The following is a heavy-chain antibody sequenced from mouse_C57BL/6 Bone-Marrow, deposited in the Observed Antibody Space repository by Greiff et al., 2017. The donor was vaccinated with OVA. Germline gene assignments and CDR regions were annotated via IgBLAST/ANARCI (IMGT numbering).Heavy chain of an antibody. J-gene: IGHJ2*01. CDR2: IYPGSGST. V-gene: IGHV1-56*01. CDR1: GYTFTSHW. Sequence: QVQLQQSGPELVRPGASVKISCKAPGYTFTSHWMQWVRQRPGQGLEWIGDIYPGSGSTNYNEKFKSKATLTVDTSSSTAYMQLSSLTSEDSAVYYCARSSYYSNFDYWGQGTTLTVSS. CDR3: ARSSYYSNFDY. D-gene: IGHD2-5*01.